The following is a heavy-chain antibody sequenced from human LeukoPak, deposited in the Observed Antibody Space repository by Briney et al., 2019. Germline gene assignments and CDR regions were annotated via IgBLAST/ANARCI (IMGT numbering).Heavy chain of an antibody. Sequence: PGGSLRLSCTASGFTFKDYAMSWVRQAPGKGLEWVSSISGGAANSWDADSVKGRFTISRDDSKNMLYLQMNSLRVEDTAVYYCARDLNLGTTDSYWGQGTLVTISS. J-gene: IGHJ4*02. D-gene: IGHD4-4*01. V-gene: IGHV3-23*01. CDR1: GFTFKDYA. CDR2: ISGGAANS. CDR3: ARDLNLGTTDSY.